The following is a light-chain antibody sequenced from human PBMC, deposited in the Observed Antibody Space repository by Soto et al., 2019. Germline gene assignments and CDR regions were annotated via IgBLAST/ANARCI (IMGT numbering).Light chain of an antibody. V-gene: IGKV2-28*01. J-gene: IGKJ3*01. CDR3: MQALQSPFT. CDR2: LGS. Sequence: VMTQSPLSLPVTPGEPASISCRSSQSLLHINGDTYLDWYLQKPGQSPQLLIYLGSNRAPGVPDRFSGSGSGTDFTLKISRVEAEDVGVYYCMQALQSPFTFGPGTKVDIK. CDR1: QSLLHINGDTY.